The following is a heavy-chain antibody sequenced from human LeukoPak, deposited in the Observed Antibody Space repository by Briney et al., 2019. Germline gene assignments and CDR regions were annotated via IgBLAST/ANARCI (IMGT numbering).Heavy chain of an antibody. CDR2: IYYSGST. CDR3: ARLPDYRFGDLGRWFDP. V-gene: IGHV4-59*01. CDR1: GGSISSYY. D-gene: IGHD3-10*01. Sequence: PSETLSLTCNVSGGSISSYYWSWIRQPPGKGLEWIGYIYYSGSTNYNPSLKSRVTISVDTSKNQFSLKLSSVTAADTAVYYCARLPDYRFGDLGRWFDPWGQGTLVTVSS. J-gene: IGHJ5*02.